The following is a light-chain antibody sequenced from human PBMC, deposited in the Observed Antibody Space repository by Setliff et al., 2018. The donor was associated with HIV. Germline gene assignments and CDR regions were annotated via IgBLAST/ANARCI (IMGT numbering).Light chain of an antibody. J-gene: IGLJ2*01. CDR2: EVS. CDR1: SSDVGSYNL. V-gene: IGLV2-23*02. CDR3: CSYADSRGL. Sequence: QSVLTHPASVSGSPGQAITISCTGTSSDVGSYNLVSWYQQHPGKAPKLLIYEVSKRPSGISNRFSGSKSGNTASLTISGLQAEDETDYYCCSYADSRGLFGGGTKVTVL.